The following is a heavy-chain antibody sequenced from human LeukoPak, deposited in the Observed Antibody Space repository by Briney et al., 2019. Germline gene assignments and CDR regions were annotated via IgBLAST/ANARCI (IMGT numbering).Heavy chain of an antibody. CDR2: IKQDGSEK. V-gene: IGHV3-7*01. CDR3: ARDWTAAVGYMDV. D-gene: IGHD3/OR15-3a*01. CDR1: GFTFSSYW. J-gene: IGHJ6*03. Sequence: PGGSLRLSCAASGFTFSSYWMSWVRQAPGKGLEWVANIKQDGSEKYYVDSVKGRFTISRDNAKNSLYLQMNSLRAGDTAVYYCARDWTAAVGYMDVWGKGTTVTVSS.